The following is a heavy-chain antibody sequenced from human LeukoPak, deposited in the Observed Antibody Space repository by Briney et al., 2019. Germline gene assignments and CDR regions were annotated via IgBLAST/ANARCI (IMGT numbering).Heavy chain of an antibody. V-gene: IGHV3-30-3*01. CDR1: GFTFSSYA. CDR3: ARDTGEYSLDY. J-gene: IGHJ4*02. Sequence: GRSLRLSCAASGFTFSSYAMHWVRQAPGKGLEWVAVISYDGSNKYYADSVKGRFTISRDNSKNTLYLQMNSLRAEDTAVYYCARDTGEYSLDYWGQGTLVTVSS. D-gene: IGHD5-12*01. CDR2: ISYDGSNK.